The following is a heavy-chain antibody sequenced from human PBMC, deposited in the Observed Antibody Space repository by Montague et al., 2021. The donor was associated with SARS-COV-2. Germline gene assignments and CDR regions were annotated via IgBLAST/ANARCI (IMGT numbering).Heavy chain of an antibody. CDR3: ARDSSSWYYWFDP. CDR2: IDNGGST. D-gene: IGHD6-13*01. Sequence: SETLSLTCTASGGSIGAYYWSWIRQPPGKGLEWTGYIDNGGSTNHNPSLESRVTMSVDTSKNQFSLKLSSVTAADTAVYYCARDSSSWYYWFDPWGQGTLVTVSS. CDR1: GGSIGAYY. J-gene: IGHJ5*02. V-gene: IGHV4-59*08.